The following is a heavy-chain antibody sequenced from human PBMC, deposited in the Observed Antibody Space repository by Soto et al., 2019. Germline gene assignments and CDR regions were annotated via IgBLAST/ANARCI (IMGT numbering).Heavy chain of an antibody. CDR1: GGSVSRSNC. V-gene: IGHV4-4*02. J-gene: IGHJ4*02. CDR2: CDESGRT. Sequence: QVQLQESGPGLVKPSGTLSLTCAVSGGSVSRSNCWNWLRQPPGQGLEWIGECDESGRTNHNPSRQSRVTIPVDKAKNQFSLEMSSVSASDAAVYFCSRGGDWLFDYWGQVTLITVSS. CDR3: SRGGDWLFDY. D-gene: IGHD3-16*01.